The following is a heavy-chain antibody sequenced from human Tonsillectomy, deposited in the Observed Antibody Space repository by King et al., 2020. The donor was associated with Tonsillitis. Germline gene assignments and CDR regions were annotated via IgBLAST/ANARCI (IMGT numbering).Heavy chain of an antibody. CDR1: GFTFSSYA. D-gene: IGHD3-22*01. CDR2: ISGSGGRT. Sequence: VQLVESGGGLVQPGGSLRLSCAASGFTFSSYAMSWVRQAPGKGLEWVSAISGSGGRTYYADAVKGRFTISRDNSKNTLYLQMNRLRAEDAAVYYCAKGAPSITMIVVVTDAFDIWGQGTMVTVSS. J-gene: IGHJ3*02. V-gene: IGHV3-23*04. CDR3: AKGAPSITMIVVVTDAFDI.